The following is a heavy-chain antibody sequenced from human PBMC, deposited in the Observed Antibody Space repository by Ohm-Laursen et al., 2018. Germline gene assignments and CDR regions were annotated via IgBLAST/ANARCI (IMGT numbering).Heavy chain of an antibody. V-gene: IGHV3-7*01. Sequence: SLRLSCAASGFTFGSNWMNWVRQAPGKGLEWVATIKQDGSEKYYVDSVKGRFTISRDNAKNSLYLQMNSLRAEDTAVYFCTREIRGRNWGLGTLVTVSS. CDR1: GFTFGSNW. CDR2: IKQDGSEK. D-gene: IGHD3-10*01. CDR3: TREIRGRN. J-gene: IGHJ4*02.